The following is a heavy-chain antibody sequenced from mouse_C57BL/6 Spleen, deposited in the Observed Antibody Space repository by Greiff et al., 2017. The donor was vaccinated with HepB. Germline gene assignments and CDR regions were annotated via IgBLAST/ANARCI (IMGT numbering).Heavy chain of an antibody. Sequence: VQLQQSGAELVKPGASVKMSCKASGYTFTSYWITWVKQRPGQGLEWIGDIYPGSGSTNYNEKFKSKATLTVDTSSSTAYMQLSSLTSEDSAVYYCARGENYYGSSYPSFDYWGQGTTLTVSS. D-gene: IGHD1-1*01. CDR2: IYPGSGST. CDR1: GYTFTSYW. CDR3: ARGENYYGSSYPSFDY. J-gene: IGHJ2*01. V-gene: IGHV1-55*01.